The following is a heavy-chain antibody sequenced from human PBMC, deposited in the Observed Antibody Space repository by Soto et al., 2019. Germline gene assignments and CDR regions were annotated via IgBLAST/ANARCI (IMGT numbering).Heavy chain of an antibody. J-gene: IGHJ4*02. CDR3: AREGGHGYSYGLSFFDY. V-gene: IGHV1-69*12. Sequence: QVQLVQSGAEVKKPGSSVKVSCKASGGTFSSYAISWVRQAPGQGLEWMGGIIPIFGTANYAQKFQGRVTITADESTSTAYMKLSSLRSEDTAVYYCAREGGHGYSYGLSFFDYWGQGTLVTVSS. D-gene: IGHD5-18*01. CDR1: GGTFSSYA. CDR2: IIPIFGTA.